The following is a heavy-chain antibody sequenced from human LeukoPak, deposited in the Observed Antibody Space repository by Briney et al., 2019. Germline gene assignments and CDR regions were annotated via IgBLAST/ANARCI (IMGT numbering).Heavy chain of an antibody. V-gene: IGHV3-33*01. CDR3: ARDPGGSGYSFDS. CDR1: GFTFSSSG. Sequence: TGRSLRLSCAASGFTFSSSGMHWVRQAPGKGLEWVALIWYDGSNKYYADSVKGRFTISRDNSKNTLYLQMNSLRAEDTAIYYCARDPGGSGYSFDSWGQGTLVTVSS. CDR2: IWYDGSNK. J-gene: IGHJ4*02. D-gene: IGHD6-19*01.